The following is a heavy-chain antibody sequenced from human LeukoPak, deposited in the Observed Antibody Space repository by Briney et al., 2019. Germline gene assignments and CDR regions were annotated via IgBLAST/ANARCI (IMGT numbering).Heavy chain of an antibody. Sequence: SETLSLTCTVSGDSISSSSYCWDWIRQPPGKGLEWIGNIYNSANTHYNPSLKTRITMSVDTSKNQFSLKLNSVTAADTGIYYCARHSRSAYTGYENAFDIWGQGTMVSVSS. D-gene: IGHD5-12*01. J-gene: IGHJ3*02. CDR1: GDSISSSSYC. CDR3: ARHSRSAYTGYENAFDI. CDR2: IYNSANT. V-gene: IGHV4-39*01.